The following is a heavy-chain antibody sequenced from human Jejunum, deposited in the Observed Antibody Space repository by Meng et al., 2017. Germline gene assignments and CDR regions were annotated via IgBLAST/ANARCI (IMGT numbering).Heavy chain of an antibody. J-gene: IGHJ3*02. CDR1: GFTFSNYA. D-gene: IGHD2-2*01. CDR2: ISAKSDII. V-gene: IGHV3-23*01. Sequence: GESLKISCAASGFTFSNYAMSWVRQAPGKGLEWVSVISAKSDIIYYADSVKDRFTISRDSSKNTLFLQMNSLRAEDTAVYYCARYVLPGPTRAFDIWGQGTVVTVSS. CDR3: ARYVLPGPTRAFDI.